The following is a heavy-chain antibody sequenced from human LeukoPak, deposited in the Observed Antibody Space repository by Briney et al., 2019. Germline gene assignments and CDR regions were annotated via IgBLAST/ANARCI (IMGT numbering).Heavy chain of an antibody. CDR3: ARRLDI. J-gene: IGHJ5*02. Sequence: GGSLRLSCEASEFTFSNYDMNWVRQAPGKGLQWVSYISSSGSTKKYADSVEGRFIISRDNVKSSLHLQMNSLRDEDTAVYYCARRLDIWGQGTVVTVSS. CDR1: EFTFSNYD. V-gene: IGHV3-48*02. CDR2: ISSSGSTK.